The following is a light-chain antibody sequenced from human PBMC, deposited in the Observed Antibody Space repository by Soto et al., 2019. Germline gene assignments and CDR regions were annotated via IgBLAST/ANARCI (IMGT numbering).Light chain of an antibody. CDR2: GAS. CDR1: QSVSSN. Sequence: EIVMTQSPATLSVSPGERATLSCRASQSVSSNLAWYQQKPGQGPRLLIYGASMRATGIPARLSGSGSGTEFTLTISSLQSEDFAVYYCQQYNNRPPWTFGQGTKVEIK. CDR3: QQYNNRPPWT. V-gene: IGKV3-15*01. J-gene: IGKJ1*01.